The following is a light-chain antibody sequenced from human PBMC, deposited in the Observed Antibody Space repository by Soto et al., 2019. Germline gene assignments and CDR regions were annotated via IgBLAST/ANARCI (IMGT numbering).Light chain of an antibody. Sequence: DFQMTQSPSSLSASVGDRVTITCRASQDISDHLAWYQHKPAKVPKLLIYEASTLQSGVPSRFSGGGSGTDFTLTISSLQPEDVATYYCQKYNGAPRTFGQGTKVELK. V-gene: IGKV1-27*01. CDR2: EAS. CDR3: QKYNGAPRT. CDR1: QDISDH. J-gene: IGKJ1*01.